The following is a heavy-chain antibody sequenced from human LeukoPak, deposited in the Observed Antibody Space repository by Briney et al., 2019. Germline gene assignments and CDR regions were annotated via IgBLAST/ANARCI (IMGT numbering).Heavy chain of an antibody. J-gene: IGHJ4*02. CDR1: GFTFSSYW. CDR3: TRMFRSSWYIDY. CDR2: INSDGSST. D-gene: IGHD6-13*01. Sequence: GGSLRLSXAASGFTFSSYWMHWVRQAPGKGLVWVSRINSDGSSTCYADSVKGRFTISRDNAKNTLYLQMNSLRAEDTAVYYCTRMFRSSWYIDYWGQGTLVTVSS. V-gene: IGHV3-74*01.